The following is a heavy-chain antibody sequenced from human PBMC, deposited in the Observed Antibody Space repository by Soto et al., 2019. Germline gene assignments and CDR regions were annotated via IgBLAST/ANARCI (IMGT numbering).Heavy chain of an antibody. CDR1: GGTFSSYA. V-gene: IGHV1-69*12. J-gene: IGHJ6*02. CDR2: IIPIFGTA. D-gene: IGHD2-15*01. Sequence: QVQLVQSGAEVKKPGSSVKVSCKASGGTFSSYAISWVRQAPGQGLEWMGGIIPIFGTANYAQKFQGRVTITAAESTSTAYMELSSLRSEDTAVYYCAAATILSQGGRRYYYYGMDVWGQGTTVTVSS. CDR3: AAATILSQGGRRYYYYGMDV.